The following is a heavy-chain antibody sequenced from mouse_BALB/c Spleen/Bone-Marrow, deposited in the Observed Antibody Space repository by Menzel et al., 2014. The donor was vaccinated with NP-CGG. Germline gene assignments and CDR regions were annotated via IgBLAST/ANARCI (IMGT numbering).Heavy chain of an antibody. D-gene: IGHD2-14*01. CDR3: GRGDYRYDETMDY. Sequence: VQLQQSGPELVRPGVSVKISCKGSGYTFTDYAMHWVKRSHAKSLEWIGLISTFSGNTNYNQKFKGKATMTVDKSSSTAYMELARWTTEESAIYYCGRGDYRYDETMDYWGQGTSVTVSS. J-gene: IGHJ4*01. CDR2: ISTFSGNT. CDR1: GYTFTDYA. V-gene: IGHV1S137*01.